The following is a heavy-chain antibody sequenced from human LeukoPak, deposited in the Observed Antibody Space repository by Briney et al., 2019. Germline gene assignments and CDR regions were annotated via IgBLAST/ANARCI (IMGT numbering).Heavy chain of an antibody. CDR3: ASKNKWWDPGFDYYYYMDV. CDR1: GYTLTELS. J-gene: IGHJ6*03. CDR2: FDPEDGET. Sequence: ASVKVSCKVSGYTLTELSMHWVRQAPGKGLEWMGGFDPEDGETIYAQKFQGRVTMTEDTSTDTAYMELSSLRSEDTAVYYCASKNKWWDPGFDYYYYMDVWGKGTTVTVSS. D-gene: IGHD2-15*01. V-gene: IGHV1-24*01.